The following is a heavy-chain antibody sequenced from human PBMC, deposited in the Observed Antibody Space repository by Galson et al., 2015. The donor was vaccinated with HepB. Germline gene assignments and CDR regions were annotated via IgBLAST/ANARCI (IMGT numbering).Heavy chain of an antibody. J-gene: IGHJ6*02. CDR1: GYTFNGYY. CDR3: ARQPSGDSRYYYGMDV. CDR2: INPDNGGPNSGGT. V-gene: IGHV1-2*06. Sequence: SVKVSCKASGYTFNGYYMHWVRQAPGQGLEWMGRINPDNGGPNSGGTNYAQKFQGRVTMTRDTSISTAYMELSRLRSDDTAVYYCARQPSGDSRYYYGMDVWGQGTTVTVSS. D-gene: IGHD1-26*01.